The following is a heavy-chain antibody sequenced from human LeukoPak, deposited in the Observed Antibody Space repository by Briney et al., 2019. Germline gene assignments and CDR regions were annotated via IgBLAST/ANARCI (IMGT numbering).Heavy chain of an antibody. J-gene: IGHJ3*02. D-gene: IGHD3-9*01. CDR1: GGSISSSSYY. CDR3: ASPFLTGYPWGAFDI. V-gene: IGHV4-39*07. Sequence: SSETLSLTCTVSGGSISSSSYYWGWIRQPPGKGLEWIGSIYYSGSTYYNPSLKSRVTISVGTSKNQFSLKLSSVTAADTAVYYCASPFLTGYPWGAFDIWGQGTMVTVSS. CDR2: IYYSGST.